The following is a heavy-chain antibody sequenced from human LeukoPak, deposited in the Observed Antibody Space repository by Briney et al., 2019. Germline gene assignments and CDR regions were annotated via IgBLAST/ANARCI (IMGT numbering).Heavy chain of an antibody. D-gene: IGHD5-18*01. CDR1: GFTVSSNY. V-gene: IGHV3-23*01. CDR2: ISGSGGST. Sequence: PGGSLRLSCAASGFTVSSNYLSWVRQAPGKGLEWVSAISGSGGSTYYADSVKGRFTISRDNSKNTLYLQMNSLRAEDTAVYYCAKGQSYTAIDYWGQGTLVTVSS. CDR3: AKGQSYTAIDY. J-gene: IGHJ4*02.